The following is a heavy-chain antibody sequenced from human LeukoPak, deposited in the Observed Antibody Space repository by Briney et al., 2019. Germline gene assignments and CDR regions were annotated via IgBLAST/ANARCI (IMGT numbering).Heavy chain of an antibody. Sequence: ASVKVSCKPPGGTFTRYVITWVRQAPGQGLEWMGGIIPIFNTPNYAQRLQGRVTITADESTSTAYMELSSLRSQDTAVYYCARGLHDDAFDVWGQGTMVIVSS. CDR2: IIPIFNTP. CDR1: GGTFTRYV. V-gene: IGHV1-69*13. J-gene: IGHJ3*01. D-gene: IGHD5/OR15-5a*01. CDR3: ARGLHDDAFDV.